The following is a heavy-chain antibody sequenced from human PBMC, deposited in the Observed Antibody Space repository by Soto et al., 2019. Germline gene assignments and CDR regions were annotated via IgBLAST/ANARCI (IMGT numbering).Heavy chain of an antibody. V-gene: IGHV4-61*01. Sequence: SETLSLTCTVSGGSVSSGSYYWSWIRQPPGKGLEWIGYIYYSGSTNYNPSLKSRVTISVDTSKNQFSLKLSSVTAADTAVYYCAGVSGWFDPWGQGTLVTVSS. J-gene: IGHJ5*02. CDR1: GGSVSSGSYY. CDR3: AGVSGWFDP. CDR2: IYYSGST.